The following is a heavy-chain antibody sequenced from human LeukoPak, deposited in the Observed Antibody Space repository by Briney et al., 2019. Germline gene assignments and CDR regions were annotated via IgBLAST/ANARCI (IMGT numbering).Heavy chain of an antibody. D-gene: IGHD6-6*01. Sequence: SETLSLTCAVYGASFSGYYWSWIRQTPGKGLEWIGEINHSGSISYNPSLKSRITISVVTCKSQFSLELRSVNAADTAVYYCAKVYSSSSRDSFDVWGQGTMVTVSS. CDR1: GASFSGYY. J-gene: IGHJ3*01. CDR2: INHSGSI. CDR3: AKVYSSSSRDSFDV. V-gene: IGHV4-34*01.